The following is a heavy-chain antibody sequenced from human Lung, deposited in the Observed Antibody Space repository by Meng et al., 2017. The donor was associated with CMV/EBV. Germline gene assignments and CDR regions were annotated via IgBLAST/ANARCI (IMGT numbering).Heavy chain of an antibody. V-gene: IGHV4-30-4*01. J-gene: IGHJ4*02. D-gene: IGHD4-11*01. Sequence: QVQLRGSGPGLVKPSQTLSLTCTVSGGSISSGDHYWSWIRQPPGKGLEWIGYIYYSGSTYYNPSLKSRVTISVDTSKNQFSLKLSSVTAADTAVYYCARDRTTGRYFDYWGQGTLVTVSS. CDR3: ARDRTTGRYFDY. CDR2: IYYSGST. CDR1: GGSISSGDHY.